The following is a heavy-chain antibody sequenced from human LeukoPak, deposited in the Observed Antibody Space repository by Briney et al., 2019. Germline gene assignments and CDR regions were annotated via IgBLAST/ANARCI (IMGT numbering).Heavy chain of an antibody. V-gene: IGHV3-7*03. CDR1: GFSVGGYL. CDR2: IKQDGSEK. J-gene: IGHJ5*02. Sequence: GGSLRLSCAVSGFSVGGYLMTWVRQAPGKGLEWVANIKQDGSEKNYVDSVKGRFTISRDNAENSLFLQMNSLRAEDTAVYYCANESMVRGVIDPWGQGTLVTVSS. CDR3: ANESMVRGVIDP. D-gene: IGHD3-10*01.